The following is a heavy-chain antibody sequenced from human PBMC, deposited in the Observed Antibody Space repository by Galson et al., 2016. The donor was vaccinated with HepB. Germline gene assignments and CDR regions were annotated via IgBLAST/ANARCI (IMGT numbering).Heavy chain of an antibody. D-gene: IGHD3-10*01. CDR2: ISGSGGST. V-gene: IGHV3-23*01. Sequence: SLRLSCAASGFTFSSYAMSWVRQAPGKGLEWVSVISGSGGSTYYADSVKGRFTISRDNAKNTLYLQMNSLRAEDTAIYYCAKAGTSFDYWGQGTLVTVSS. CDR1: GFTFSSYA. CDR3: AKAGTSFDY. J-gene: IGHJ4*02.